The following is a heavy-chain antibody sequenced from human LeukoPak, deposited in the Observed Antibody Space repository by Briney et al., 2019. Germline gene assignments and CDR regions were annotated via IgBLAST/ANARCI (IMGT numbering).Heavy chain of an antibody. D-gene: IGHD1-26*01. V-gene: IGHV3-9*03. CDR1: GCTFNRYA. J-gene: IGHJ4*02. CDR2: ISWNSGSI. CDR3: AKDKSYRGYYPYYFDY. Sequence: SLRLSCAASGCTFNRYAMHWVRQAPGKGLEWVSGISWNSGSIGYADSVKGRFTISRDNAKNSLYLQMNSLRAEDMALYYCAKDKSYRGYYPYYFDYWGQGTLVTVSS.